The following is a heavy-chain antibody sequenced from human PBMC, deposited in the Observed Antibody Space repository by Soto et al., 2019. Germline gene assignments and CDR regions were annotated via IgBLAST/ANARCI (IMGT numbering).Heavy chain of an antibody. CDR3: VKDRDRWSGDYTVGTFDY. J-gene: IGHJ4*02. V-gene: IGHV3-23*01. Sequence: EVQLLESGGGLAQPGGSLRLSCAASGFTFSSYAMNWVRQAPGKGLEWVSDISGGAEHTHDADSVKGRFTVSRDNSKNTLYLQMNSLRAEDTAIYYCVKDRDRWSGDYTVGTFDYWGQGTLVTVSS. CDR1: GFTFSSYA. D-gene: IGHD4-17*01. CDR2: ISGGAEHT.